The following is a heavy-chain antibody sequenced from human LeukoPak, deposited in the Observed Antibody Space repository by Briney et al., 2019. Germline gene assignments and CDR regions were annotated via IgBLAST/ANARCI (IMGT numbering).Heavy chain of an antibody. CDR2: IKKDGSKK. D-gene: IGHD3-10*01. J-gene: IGHJ4*02. CDR3: ARGPAYGARSDYLDY. Sequence: GGSLTLSCAGSGFTFNNAWMTWDRQAPGKGLEGVADIKKDGSKKNQVDSVKGRFTISRDNAKNSLYLQMNSLRAEDTAVYYCARGPAYGARSDYLDYWGQGTLVTVSS. CDR1: GFTFNNAW. V-gene: IGHV3-7*01.